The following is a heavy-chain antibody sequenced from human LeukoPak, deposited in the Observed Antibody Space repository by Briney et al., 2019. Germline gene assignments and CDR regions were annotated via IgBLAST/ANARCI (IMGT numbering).Heavy chain of an antibody. CDR2: INHSGST. D-gene: IGHD2/OR15-2a*01. J-gene: IGHJ4*02. V-gene: IGHV4-34*01. CDR1: GGSFSGYY. CDR3: ARGRCRNSGCRPYFDC. Sequence: SETLSLTCAVYGGSFSGYYWSWIRQPPGKGLEWIGEINHSGSTNYNPSLKSRVTISTDTSKSQFSLNLRSVTAEDTGIYYCARGRCRNSGCRPYFDCWGQGTQVTVSS.